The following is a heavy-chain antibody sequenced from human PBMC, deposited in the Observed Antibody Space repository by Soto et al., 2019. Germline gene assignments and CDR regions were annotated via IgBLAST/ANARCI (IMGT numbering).Heavy chain of an antibody. CDR2: AYYRSKWYL. V-gene: IGHV6-1*01. CDR1: GDNVSSDSAT. CDR3: ARDGNSGCPYCFDY. J-gene: IGHJ4*02. D-gene: IGHD6-19*01. Sequence: PSQTLSLTCAISGDNVSSDSATWNWIRQSPSRGLEWLGRAYYRSKWYLDYAVSVQSRMTVNPDTSKNQFSLQLNSVTPEDTAVNYCARDGNSGCPYCFDYWGQGILVTVSS.